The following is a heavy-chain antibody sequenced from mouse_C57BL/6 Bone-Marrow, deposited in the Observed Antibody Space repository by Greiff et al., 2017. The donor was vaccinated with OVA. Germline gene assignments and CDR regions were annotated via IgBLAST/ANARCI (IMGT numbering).Heavy chain of an antibody. V-gene: IGHV1-82*01. D-gene: IGHD1-1*01. CDR2: IYPGDGDT. CDR3: APYGSSFLDY. Sequence: VQLVESGPELVKPGASVKISCKASGYAFSSSWMNWVKQRPGKGLEWIGRIYPGDGDTNYNGKFKGKATLTADKSSSTAYMQLSSLTSEDSAVYFCAPYGSSFLDYWGQGTTLTVSS. CDR1: GYAFSSSW. J-gene: IGHJ2*01.